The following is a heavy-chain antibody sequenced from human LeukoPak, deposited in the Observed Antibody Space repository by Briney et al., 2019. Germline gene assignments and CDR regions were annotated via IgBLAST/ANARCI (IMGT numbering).Heavy chain of an antibody. J-gene: IGHJ4*02. CDR3: ARAGYYYDSSGYYYY. CDR1: GFTFSSYA. D-gene: IGHD3-22*01. Sequence: GGSLRLSCAASGFTFSSYAMHWVRQAPGKGLEWVAVVSYVGTNKYYADSVKGRFTISRDNSKDTLYLQMNSLRAEDTAVYYCARAGYYYDSSGYYYYWGQGTLVTVSS. V-gene: IGHV3-30*14. CDR2: VSYVGTNK.